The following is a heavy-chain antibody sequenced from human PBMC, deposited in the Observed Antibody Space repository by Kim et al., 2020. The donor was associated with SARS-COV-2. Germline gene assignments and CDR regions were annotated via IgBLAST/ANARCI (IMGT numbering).Heavy chain of an antibody. D-gene: IGHD3-10*01. V-gene: IGHV3-7*04. Sequence: YYVDSVKGPFTTSRDNAKNSLYRQRNSLRAEDTAVYYCARGGGSGNWFDPWGQGTLVTVSS. J-gene: IGHJ5*02. CDR3: ARGGGSGNWFDP.